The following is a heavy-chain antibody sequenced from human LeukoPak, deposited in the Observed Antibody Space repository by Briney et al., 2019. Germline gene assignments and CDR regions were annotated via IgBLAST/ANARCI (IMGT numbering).Heavy chain of an antibody. D-gene: IGHD4-17*01. Sequence: SETLSLTCAVYGGSFSGYYWSWIRQHPGKGLEWIGYIYYSGSTYYNPSLKSRVTISVDTSKNQFSLKLSSVTAADTAVYYCARVGDYSDFDYWGQGTLVTVSS. CDR1: GGSFSGYY. CDR2: IYYSGST. J-gene: IGHJ4*02. CDR3: ARVGDYSDFDY. V-gene: IGHV4-31*11.